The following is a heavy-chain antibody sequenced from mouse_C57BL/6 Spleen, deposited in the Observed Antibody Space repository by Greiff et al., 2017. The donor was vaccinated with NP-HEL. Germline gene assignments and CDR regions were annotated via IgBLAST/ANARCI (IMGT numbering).Heavy chain of an antibody. V-gene: IGHV3-6*01. J-gene: IGHJ4*01. D-gene: IGHD2-3*01. CDR3: AHDGYYSYAMDY. CDR2: ISYDGSN. Sequence: EVKLMESGPGLVKPSQSLSLTCSVTGYSITSGYYWNWIRQFPGNKLEWMGYISYDGSNNYNPSLKNRISITRDTSKNQFFLKLNSVTTEDTATYYCAHDGYYSYAMDYWGQGTSVTVSS. CDR1: GYSITSGYY.